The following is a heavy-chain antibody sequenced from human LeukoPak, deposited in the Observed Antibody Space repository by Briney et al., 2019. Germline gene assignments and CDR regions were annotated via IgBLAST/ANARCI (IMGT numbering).Heavy chain of an antibody. CDR1: GFTFSSYW. V-gene: IGHV3-74*01. Sequence: GGSLRLSCAASGFTFSSYWMHWVRQAPGKGLVWVSRIYIDGTTTTYADSVKGRFTISRDNAKNTLYLQMNSLRAEDTGVYYCARGEEGEADYWGQGTLVTVSS. J-gene: IGHJ4*02. CDR2: IYIDGTTT. CDR3: ARGEEGEADY.